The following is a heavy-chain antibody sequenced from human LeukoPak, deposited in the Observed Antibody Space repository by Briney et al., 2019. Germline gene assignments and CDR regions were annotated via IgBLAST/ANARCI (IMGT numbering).Heavy chain of an antibody. CDR1: GYSFILYG. CDR2: ISTSTGDT. D-gene: IGHD5-12*01. J-gene: IGHJ4*02. Sequence: ASVKVSCKTSGYSFILYGISWVRQAPGQGPEWMGWISTSTGDTKYTQKFQGRVTLTTDTSTSTAYMELSSLRSDDTAVYYCASGHGGGYDFLDYFDYWGQGTLVTVSS. CDR3: ASGHGGGYDFLDYFDY. V-gene: IGHV1-18*01.